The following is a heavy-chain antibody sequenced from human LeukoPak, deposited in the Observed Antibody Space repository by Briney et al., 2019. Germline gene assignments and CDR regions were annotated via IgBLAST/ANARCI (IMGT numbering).Heavy chain of an antibody. CDR3: TRDSSGYDWFYDY. CDR1: GGSINSGSYY. CDR2: ISTSGSS. D-gene: IGHD5-12*01. Sequence: SETLSLTRTVSGGSINSGSYYWSWIRQPAGKGLEWIGRISTSGSSNYNPSLKSRVTMSVDTSKNQFPLMLSSVTAADTAVYYCTRDSSGYDWFYDYWGQGTLVTVSS. J-gene: IGHJ4*02. V-gene: IGHV4-61*02.